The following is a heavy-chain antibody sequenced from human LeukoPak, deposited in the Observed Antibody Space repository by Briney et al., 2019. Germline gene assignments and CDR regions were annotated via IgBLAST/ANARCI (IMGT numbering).Heavy chain of an antibody. CDR2: IYPDDSDI. Sequence: GESLKISCKGSGYNFTKYWIGWVRQMPGKGLEWMGIIYPDDSDIGYSPSFQGQVVISAGKSINTAYLQWSSLKASDTAVYYCARRGESIPVLSPWGQGTLVTVSS. J-gene: IGHJ5*02. CDR1: GYNFTKYW. V-gene: IGHV5-51*01. D-gene: IGHD6-6*01. CDR3: ARRGESIPVLSP.